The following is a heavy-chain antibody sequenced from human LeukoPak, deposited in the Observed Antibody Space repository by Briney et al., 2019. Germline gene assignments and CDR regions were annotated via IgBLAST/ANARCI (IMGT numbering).Heavy chain of an antibody. CDR3: AMSKLEQFDY. CDR2: ISAYNGNT. J-gene: IGHJ4*02. D-gene: IGHD1/OR15-1a*01. Sequence: ASVKVSCKTSGYIFTSYGISWVRQAPGQGLEWMGWISAYNGNTRYAQKLQDRVTMTTDTSTSTAYMELRSLRSDDTAVYYCAMSKLEQFDYWGQGTLVTVSS. CDR1: GYIFTSYG. V-gene: IGHV1-18*01.